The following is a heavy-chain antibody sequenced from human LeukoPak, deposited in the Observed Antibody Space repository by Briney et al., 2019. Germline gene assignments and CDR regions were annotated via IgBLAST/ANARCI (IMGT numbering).Heavy chain of an antibody. V-gene: IGHV1-2*02. CDR3: ARTPTYSYYFEY. Sequence: GAAVKVPCQASGYTFTDYYIQWLRQPPGQELAWMGWLNPNSGGTKSATKFQGRVTMTRDASITTAYMELSRLRSDDTAMYFCARTPTYSYYFEYWGQGTLVSVSS. CDR1: GYTFTDYY. D-gene: IGHD2-21*01. J-gene: IGHJ4*02. CDR2: LNPNSGGT.